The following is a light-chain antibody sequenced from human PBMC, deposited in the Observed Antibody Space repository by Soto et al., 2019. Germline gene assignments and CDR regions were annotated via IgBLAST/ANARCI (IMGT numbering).Light chain of an antibody. Sequence: QSVLIQPASVSGSPRQSITISCTGTSRVIGTYDLVSWYQQHPGKVPKLIIYEATKRPSGVSSRFSGSKSGTTASLTISGLQAEDEADYYCCSYAGYTTYVFGSGTKVTVL. J-gene: IGLJ1*01. CDR2: EAT. V-gene: IGLV2-23*01. CDR3: CSYAGYTTYV. CDR1: SRVIGTYDL.